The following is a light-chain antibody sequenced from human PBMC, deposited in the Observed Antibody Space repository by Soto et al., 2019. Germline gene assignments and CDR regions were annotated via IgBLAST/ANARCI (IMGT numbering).Light chain of an antibody. Sequence: EVMMSQSLDTLSVNPGERATLSCRASQSVSIDLAWYQQTPGQAPRLLIYGASTRATGVPPTFSGSASGTEFTLTSSSLQSEDFTVYYCQRYNKWPLTFGQR. CDR3: QRYNKWPLT. V-gene: IGKV3-15*01. CDR2: GAS. CDR1: QSVSID. J-gene: IGKJ1*01.